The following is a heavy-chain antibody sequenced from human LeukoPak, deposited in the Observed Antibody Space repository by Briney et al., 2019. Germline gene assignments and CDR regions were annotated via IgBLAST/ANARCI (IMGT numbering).Heavy chain of an antibody. V-gene: IGHV1-24*01. CDR2: FDPEDGET. J-gene: IGHJ4*02. Sequence: ASVKVSCKVSGYTLTELSMHWVRQAPGKGLEWMGGFDPEDGETIYAQKFQGRVTMTEDTSTDTAYMELSSLRSEDTDVYYCATVSGSYSRFDYWGQGTLVTVSS. CDR3: ATVSGSYSRFDY. CDR1: GYTLTELS. D-gene: IGHD1-26*01.